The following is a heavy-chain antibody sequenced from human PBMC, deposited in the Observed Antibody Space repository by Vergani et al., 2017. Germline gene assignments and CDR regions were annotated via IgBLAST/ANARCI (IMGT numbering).Heavy chain of an antibody. CDR1: GFDFSSYI. Sequence: QLVESGGGWVQPGGSLRLSCVVSGFDFSSYIMNWVRQAPGKGLEWVSFVSTGTKRQSYAESVKGRFTISRDSAKNSLYLQRDSLRAEDTAVYYCAREYSSTSGRAFDFWGQGTKVTVSS. J-gene: IGHJ3*01. V-gene: IGHV3-48*01. CDR2: VSTGTKRQ. CDR3: AREYSSTSGRAFDF. D-gene: IGHD2-2*01.